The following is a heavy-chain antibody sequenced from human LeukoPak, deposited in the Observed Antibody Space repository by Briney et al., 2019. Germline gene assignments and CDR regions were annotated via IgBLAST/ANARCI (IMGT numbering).Heavy chain of an antibody. CDR1: GYTFTVNY. D-gene: IGHD2-2*01. CDR2: MNPNSGVT. V-gene: IGHV1-2*02. CDR3: ARGAGTSWFDY. J-gene: IGHJ4*02. Sequence: GAPVKVSCKPSGYTFTVNYLHWVRQAPGQGLEWVGWMNPNSGVTFYAQNFQGRVTMTRDTSVTTAYMELSSLTSDDTAVYYCARGAGTSWFDYWGQGTLVTVSS.